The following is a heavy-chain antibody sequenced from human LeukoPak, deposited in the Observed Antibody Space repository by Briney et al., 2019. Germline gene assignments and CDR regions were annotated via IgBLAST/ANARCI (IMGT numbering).Heavy chain of an antibody. D-gene: IGHD6-13*01. CDR3: ARVIAAAGIPYNWFDP. J-gene: IGHJ5*02. Sequence: SQTLSLTCAISGDSVSSNTAAWNWIRQSPSIGLHWLGRTYYRSKWYNDYTVSVKSQITINPDTSKNQSSLQLYSVTREDTAVYYCARVIAAAGIPYNWFDPWGQGTLVTVSS. V-gene: IGHV6-1*01. CDR1: GDSVSSNTAA. CDR2: TYYRSKWYN.